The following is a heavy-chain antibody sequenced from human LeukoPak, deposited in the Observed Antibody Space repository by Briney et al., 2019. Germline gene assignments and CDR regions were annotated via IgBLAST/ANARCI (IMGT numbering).Heavy chain of an antibody. V-gene: IGHV4-39*01. Sequence: SETLSLTCTVSGGSISSSSYYWGWIRQPPGKGLEWIGSIYCSGSTYYNPSLKSRVTISVDTSKNQFSLKLSSVTAADTAVYYCARLGNFDYWGQGTLVTVSS. CDR2: IYCSGST. J-gene: IGHJ4*02. CDR1: GGSISSSSYY. D-gene: IGHD7-27*01. CDR3: ARLGNFDY.